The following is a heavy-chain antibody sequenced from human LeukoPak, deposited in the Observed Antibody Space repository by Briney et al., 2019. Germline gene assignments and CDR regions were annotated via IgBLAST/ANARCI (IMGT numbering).Heavy chain of an antibody. Sequence: TGGSLRLSCAASGFTFSSYGMVWVRQAPGQGLEWVSTMIAGGENTHYTAAVEGRFTISRDKSKGTLYLEMNSVRAEDTAVYYCTKDAGSTFNWFDPWGQGTRVTVSS. V-gene: IGHV3-23*01. CDR1: GFTFSSYG. CDR3: TKDAGSTFNWFDP. D-gene: IGHD1-14*01. J-gene: IGHJ5*02. CDR2: MIAGGENT.